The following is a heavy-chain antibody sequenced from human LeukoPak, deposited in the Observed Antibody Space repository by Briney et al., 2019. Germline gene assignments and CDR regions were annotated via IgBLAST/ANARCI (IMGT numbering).Heavy chain of an antibody. Sequence: PGGSLRLSCAAYGLTVSSEYLAWVRQAPGKGLEWISVIYGAGVTYYADSVEGRFTISRDTYNNALYLQMNSLRVEDTAVYHCARLLPASRHYFDYWGRGTPVTVSS. J-gene: IGHJ4*02. D-gene: IGHD6-6*01. V-gene: IGHV3-53*01. CDR3: ARLLPASRHYFDY. CDR2: IYGAGVT. CDR1: GLTVSSEY.